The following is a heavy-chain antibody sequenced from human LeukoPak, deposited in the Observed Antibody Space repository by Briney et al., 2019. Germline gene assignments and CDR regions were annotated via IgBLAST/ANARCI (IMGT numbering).Heavy chain of an antibody. CDR1: GGTFSSYA. Sequence: ASVKVSCKASGGTFSSYAISWVRQAPGQGLEWMGRIIPILGIANYAQKFQGRVTITAGKSTSTAYMELSSLRSEDTAVYYCARDQRRLLPKSYGMDVWGQGTTVTVSS. CDR2: IIPILGIA. J-gene: IGHJ6*02. CDR3: ARDQRRLLPKSYGMDV. V-gene: IGHV1-69*04. D-gene: IGHD2-21*02.